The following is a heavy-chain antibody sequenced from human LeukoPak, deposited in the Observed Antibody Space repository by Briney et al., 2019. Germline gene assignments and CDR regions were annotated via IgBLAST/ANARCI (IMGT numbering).Heavy chain of an antibody. J-gene: IGHJ4*02. CDR3: ARQGYDYVWGSYRNDNFDC. CDR2: ISAYNGNT. Sequence: ASVKVSCKASGYTFTSYGISWVRQAPGQGLEWMGWISAYNGNTNYAQKLQGRVTMTTDTSTSTAYMELRSLRSDDTAVYYCARQGYDYVWGSYRNDNFDCWGQGTLVTVSS. CDR1: GYTFTSYG. D-gene: IGHD3-16*02. V-gene: IGHV1-18*01.